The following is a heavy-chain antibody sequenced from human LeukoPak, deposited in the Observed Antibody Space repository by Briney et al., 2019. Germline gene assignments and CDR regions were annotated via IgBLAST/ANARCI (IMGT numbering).Heavy chain of an antibody. CDR2: ISGSGGST. Sequence: HPGGSLRLSCAASGFTFSSYAMSWVRQAPGKGLEWVSAISGSGGSTYYADSVKGRFTISRDNSKNTLYLQMNSLRAEDTAVYYCAKDAYPVGVITFGGVIANDYWGQGTLVTVSS. J-gene: IGHJ4*02. D-gene: IGHD3-16*02. CDR3: AKDAYPVGVITFGGVIANDY. CDR1: GFTFSSYA. V-gene: IGHV3-23*01.